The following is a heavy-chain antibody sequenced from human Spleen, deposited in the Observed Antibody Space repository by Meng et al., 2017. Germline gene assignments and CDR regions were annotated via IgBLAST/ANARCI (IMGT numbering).Heavy chain of an antibody. D-gene: IGHD1-1*01. CDR1: GGTFSSYV. CDR3: ARDLRTGTFDP. Sequence: QERLERCGAEGKKPGSSVHGACKGCGGTFSSYVIRWVRQAPGQGLEWMGGIIPIFGTANYAQKFQGRVTITADKSTSTAYMELSSLRSEDTAVYYCARDLRTGTFDPWGQGTLVTVSS. J-gene: IGHJ5*02. CDR2: IIPIFGTA. V-gene: IGHV1-69*06.